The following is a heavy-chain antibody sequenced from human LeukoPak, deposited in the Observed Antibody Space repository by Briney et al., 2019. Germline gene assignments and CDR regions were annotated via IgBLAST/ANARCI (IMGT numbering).Heavy chain of an antibody. V-gene: IGHV3-48*01. CDR2: ISSSSSTI. CDR1: GFTFSSYS. Sequence: PGGSLRLSCAASGFTFSSYSMNWVRQAPGKGLEWVSYISSSSSTIYYADSVKGRFTISRDNAKNSLYLQMNSLRAEDTAVYYCARDSHSSAGSCYFVGTFDYWGQGTLVTVSS. J-gene: IGHJ4*02. D-gene: IGHD2-15*01. CDR3: ARDSHSSAGSCYFVGTFDY.